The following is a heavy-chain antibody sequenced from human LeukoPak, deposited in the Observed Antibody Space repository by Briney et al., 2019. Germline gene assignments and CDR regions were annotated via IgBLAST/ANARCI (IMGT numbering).Heavy chain of an antibody. CDR2: INWYGGST. J-gene: IGHJ4*02. D-gene: IGHD5-18*01. V-gene: IGHV3-20*04. Sequence: GGSLTLSCAASGLTFDDYGMSWVRHAPGKGLEWVSGINWYGGSTGYADSVKGRFTISRDNAKNSLYLQMNSLRAEDTAVYYCARATKPRGYSYGYEDYWGQGTLVTVSS. CDR3: ARATKPRGYSYGYEDY. CDR1: GLTFDDYG.